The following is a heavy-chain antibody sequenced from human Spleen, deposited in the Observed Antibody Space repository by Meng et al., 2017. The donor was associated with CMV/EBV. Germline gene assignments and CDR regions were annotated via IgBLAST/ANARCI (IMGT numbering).Heavy chain of an antibody. J-gene: IGHJ6*02. Sequence: GESLKISCAASGFTFSSYAMSWVRQAPGKGLEWVSSISGSGGSTYYADSVKGRFTISRDNSKNTLYLQMNNLRTEDTAVYYCAKVSAFGVVMPIYYYYGMDVWGQGTTVTVSS. CDR2: ISGSGGST. CDR1: GFTFSSYA. CDR3: AKVSAFGVVMPIYYYYGMDV. V-gene: IGHV3-23*01. D-gene: IGHD3-22*01.